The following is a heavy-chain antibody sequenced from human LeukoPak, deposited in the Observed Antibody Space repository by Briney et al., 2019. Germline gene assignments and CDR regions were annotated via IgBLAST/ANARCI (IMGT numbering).Heavy chain of an antibody. CDR1: GFTFRSYW. V-gene: IGHV3-33*08. D-gene: IGHD6-13*01. CDR3: ARDGQQSAPYGLDV. CDR2: IWSDGSNE. Sequence: GGSLRLSCAASGFTFRSYWMTWVRQAPGKGLEWVAYIWSDGSNENCADSVKGRFTISRDDSKNIFYLQMNSLRAEDTAVYYCARDGQQSAPYGLDVWGQGTAVTVSS. J-gene: IGHJ6*02.